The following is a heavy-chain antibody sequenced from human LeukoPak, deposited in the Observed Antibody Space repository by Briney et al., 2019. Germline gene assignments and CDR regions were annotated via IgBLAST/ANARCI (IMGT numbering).Heavy chain of an antibody. CDR2: IKQDGSEK. J-gene: IGHJ5*02. CDR3: ARLSYGYSSGWYGRNWFDP. CDR1: GFTFSSYW. D-gene: IGHD6-19*01. Sequence: PGGSLRLSCAASGFTFSSYWMSWVRQAPGKGLEWVANIKQDGSEKYYVDSVKGRFTISRDNAKNSLYLQMNSLRAEDTAVYYCARLSYGYSSGWYGRNWFDPWGQGTLVTVSS. V-gene: IGHV3-7*01.